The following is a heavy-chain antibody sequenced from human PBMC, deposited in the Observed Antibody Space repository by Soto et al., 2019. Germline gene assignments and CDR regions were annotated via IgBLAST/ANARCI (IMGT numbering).Heavy chain of an antibody. V-gene: IGHV4-59*01. Sequence: SETLSLTCTVSGGSISSYYWSWIRQPPGKGLEWIGYIYYSGSTNYNPSLKSRVTISVDTSKNQFSLKLSSVTAADTAVYYCATAKNIVATRDSYYYYYYYMDVWGKGTTVTVSS. J-gene: IGHJ6*03. CDR2: IYYSGST. D-gene: IGHD5-12*01. CDR3: ATAKNIVATRDSYYYYYYYMDV. CDR1: GGSISSYY.